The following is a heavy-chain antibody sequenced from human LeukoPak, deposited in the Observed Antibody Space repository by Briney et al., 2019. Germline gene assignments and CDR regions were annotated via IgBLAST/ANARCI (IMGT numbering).Heavy chain of an antibody. V-gene: IGHV3-23*01. CDR2: ISGAGGTT. D-gene: IGHD3-22*01. CDR1: GFTFSTFD. Sequence: GGSLRLSCAASGFTFSTFDMSWVRQAPGKGLQWVSTISGAGGTTLFADSVKGRFSISRDNSNNKVFLQMNSLRVEDTTVYYCAKASDFDSSGFPIDVFDFWGQGLLVSVAS. CDR3: AKASDFDSSGFPIDVFDF. J-gene: IGHJ5*01.